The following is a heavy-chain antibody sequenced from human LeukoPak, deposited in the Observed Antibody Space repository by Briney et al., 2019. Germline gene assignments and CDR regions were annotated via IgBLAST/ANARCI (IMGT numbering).Heavy chain of an antibody. D-gene: IGHD1-26*01. J-gene: IGHJ4*02. CDR1: GFTFSNYA. CDR2: ISGSGGST. CDR3: AKDMGDSGSYYLDY. Sequence: GGSLRLSCAASGFTFSNYAMSWVRQAPGKGLEWVSAISGSGGSTYYAASVKGRFTISRDNSKNTLYLQMNSLRGEDTALYYCAKDMGDSGSYYLDYWGQGTLVTVSS. V-gene: IGHV3-23*01.